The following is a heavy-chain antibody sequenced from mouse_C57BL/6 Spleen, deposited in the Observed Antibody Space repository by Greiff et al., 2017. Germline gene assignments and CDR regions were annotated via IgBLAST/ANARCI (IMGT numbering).Heavy chain of an antibody. V-gene: IGHV1-59*01. CDR1: GYTFTSYW. CDR3: ARSPIATVGAPGAMDY. CDR2: IDPSDSHT. Sequence: QVQLQQPGAELVRPGTSVKLSCKASGYTFTSYWLHWVKQRPGQGLEWIGVIDPSDSHTNYNQKFKGTATLTVDTSSSPAYMQLSNLTSEDSAVYYCARSPIATVGAPGAMDYWGQGTSVTVSS. J-gene: IGHJ4*01. D-gene: IGHD1-3*01.